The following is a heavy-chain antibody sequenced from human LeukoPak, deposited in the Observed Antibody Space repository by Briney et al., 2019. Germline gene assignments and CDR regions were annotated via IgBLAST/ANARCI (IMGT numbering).Heavy chain of an antibody. CDR1: GGTFGSYA. Sequence: ASVKVSCKASGGTFGSYAISWVRQAPGQGLEWMGIINPSGGSTSYAQKFQGRVTMTRDTSTSTVYMELSSLRSEDTAVYYCASYRSGSYYSYLDYWGQGTLVTVSS. CDR2: INPSGGST. D-gene: IGHD1-26*01. V-gene: IGHV1-46*01. J-gene: IGHJ4*02. CDR3: ASYRSGSYYSYLDY.